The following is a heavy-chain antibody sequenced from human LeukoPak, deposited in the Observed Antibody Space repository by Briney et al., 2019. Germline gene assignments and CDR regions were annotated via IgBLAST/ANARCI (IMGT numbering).Heavy chain of an antibody. CDR3: ARSYSGSFLY. Sequence: SETLSLTCTVSGGSISSSSYYWGWIRQPPGKGLEWIGSIHYSGSTYYNPSLKSRVSISVDTSKNQFSLKLSSVTAADTAVYYCARSYSGSFLYWGQGSLVTVSS. CDR2: IHYSGST. CDR1: GGSISSSSYY. J-gene: IGHJ1*01. D-gene: IGHD1-26*01. V-gene: IGHV4-39*01.